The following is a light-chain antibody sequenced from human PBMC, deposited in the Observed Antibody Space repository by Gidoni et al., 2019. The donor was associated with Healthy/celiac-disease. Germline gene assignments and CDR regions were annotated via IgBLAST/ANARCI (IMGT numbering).Light chain of an antibody. CDR1: QSVSSN. J-gene: IGKJ1*01. CDR2: GAS. V-gene: IGKV3-15*01. Sequence: EIEMTQSPATLSASPGERATLPCRASQSVSSNLAWYQQKPGQAPRLLIYGASTRATGIPARFSGSGSGTEFTLTISSLQSEDFAVYYCQQYNNWPKTFGQGTKVEIK. CDR3: QQYNNWPKT.